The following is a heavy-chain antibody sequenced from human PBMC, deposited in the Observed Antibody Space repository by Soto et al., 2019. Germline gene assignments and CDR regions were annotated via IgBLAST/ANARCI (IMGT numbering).Heavy chain of an antibody. V-gene: IGHV3-11*01. CDR1: GFTFSDYH. J-gene: IGHJ6*02. CDR2: ISSSGSNV. D-gene: IGHD1-26*01. Sequence: QVQLVESGGGLVKPGGSLRLSCAASGFTFSDYHMSWIRQAPGKGLEWVSYISSSGSNVYYADSVKGRFTISRDNAKNSLKLQMNSLRVEDTAVYYCARRIVGTTGHARDGWGQGTTVTVSS. CDR3: ARRIVGTTGHARDG.